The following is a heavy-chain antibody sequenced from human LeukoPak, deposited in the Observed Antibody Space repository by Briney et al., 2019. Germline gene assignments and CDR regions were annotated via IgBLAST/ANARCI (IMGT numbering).Heavy chain of an antibody. D-gene: IGHD5-18*01. V-gene: IGHV4-34*01. Sequence: SETLSLTCAVYGGSFSGYYWSWIRQPPGKGLEWIGEINHSGSTNYNPSLKSRVTISVDTSKNQFSLKLSSVTAADTAVYYCARGPVRGYSYGPNDYWGQGTLVTVSS. CDR1: GGSFSGYY. J-gene: IGHJ4*02. CDR3: ARGPVRGYSYGPNDY. CDR2: INHSGST.